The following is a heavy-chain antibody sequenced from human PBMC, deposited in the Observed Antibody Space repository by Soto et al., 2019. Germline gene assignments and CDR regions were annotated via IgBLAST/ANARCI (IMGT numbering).Heavy chain of an antibody. J-gene: IGHJ4*02. CDR1: GFTFSAYW. D-gene: IGHD3-22*01. CDR2: ISDDGSTT. Sequence: GGSLRLSCEVSGFTFSAYWMHWVRQVPGKGLIWVSRISDDGSTTTYADSVKGRFTISRDNAKSTLFLQMSSLRVEDTAVYYCAKDARIYFDGAGSHGAFDSWGQGSLVTVS. CDR3: AKDARIYFDGAGSHGAFDS. V-gene: IGHV3-74*01.